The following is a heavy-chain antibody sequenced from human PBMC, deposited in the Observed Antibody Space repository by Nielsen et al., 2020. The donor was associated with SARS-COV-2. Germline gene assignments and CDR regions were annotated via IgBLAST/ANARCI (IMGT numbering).Heavy chain of an antibody. Sequence: GESLKISCAASGFTFSSLWMSWVRQVPGKGLEWVADIKPDGSEKFYVDSVKGRFTISRDNAKNSMSLQMNSLRVEDTAVYYCASGALYFDYWGQGTLVTVSS. CDR2: IKPDGSEK. D-gene: IGHD4/OR15-4a*01. V-gene: IGHV3-7*01. CDR3: ASGALYFDY. CDR1: GFTFSSLW. J-gene: IGHJ4*02.